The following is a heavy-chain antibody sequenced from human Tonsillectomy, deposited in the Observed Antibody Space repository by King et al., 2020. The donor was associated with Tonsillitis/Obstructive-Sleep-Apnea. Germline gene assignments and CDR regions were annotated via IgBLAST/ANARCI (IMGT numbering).Heavy chain of an antibody. CDR1: GFTFSSYA. CDR2: ISGSGVIT. V-gene: IGHV3-23*04. Sequence: VQLVESGGGSVQPGGSLRLSCAVSGFTFSSYAMNWVRQSPGKGLEWVSIISGSGVITYHADSVKGRFTISRDNSKNTVYLQMNSLRAEDTAVYYCTKGWKGRLESSPLDYYNGMDGLGQGTTVIVSS. D-gene: IGHD1-1*01. J-gene: IGHJ6*02. CDR3: TKGWKGRLESSPLDYYNGMDG.